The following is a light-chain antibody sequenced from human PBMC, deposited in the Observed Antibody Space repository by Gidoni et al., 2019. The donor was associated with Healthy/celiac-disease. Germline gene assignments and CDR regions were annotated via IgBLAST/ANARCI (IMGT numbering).Light chain of an antibody. CDR1: QSVLYSSNNRNY. J-gene: IGKJ5*01. CDR2: WAS. CDR3: QQYYSTPPIT. V-gene: IGKV4-1*01. Sequence: DIVMTQSLDSLAVSLGERATINCKSSQSVLYSSNNRNYLAWYQQKPGQPPKLLIYWASTRDSGVPDRFSGSGSGTDFTLTISSLQAEDVAVYYCQQYYSTPPITFGQGTRLEIK.